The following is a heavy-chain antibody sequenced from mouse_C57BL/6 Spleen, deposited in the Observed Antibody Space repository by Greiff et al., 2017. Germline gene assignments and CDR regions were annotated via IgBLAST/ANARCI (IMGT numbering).Heavy chain of an antibody. J-gene: IGHJ3*01. CDR1: GFNIKDDY. CDR2: IDPENGDT. D-gene: IGHD1-1*01. CDR3: TTGITTVVATNAY. Sequence: EVQLQQSGAELVRPGASVKLSCTASGFNIKDDYMHWVKQRPEQGLEWIGWIDPENGDTEYASKFQGKATITADTSSNTAYLQLSSLTSEDTAVYYCTTGITTVVATNAYWGQGTLVTVSA. V-gene: IGHV14-4*01.